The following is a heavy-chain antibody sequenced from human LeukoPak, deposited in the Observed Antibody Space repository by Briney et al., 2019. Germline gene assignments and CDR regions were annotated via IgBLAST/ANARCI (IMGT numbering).Heavy chain of an antibody. CDR1: GYTFNNYG. CDR2: ISPYNGNT. CDR3: ARQSYFDGRGDDAFDI. J-gene: IGHJ3*02. V-gene: IGHV1-18*01. D-gene: IGHD2-15*01. Sequence: ASVKVSCKASGYTFNNYGISWVLQVPGQGLEWMGWISPYNGNTKFAQNFQGRVTVTTETSTSTAYMELRSLRSDDTAVYYCARQSYFDGRGDDAFDIWGQGTMVTVSS.